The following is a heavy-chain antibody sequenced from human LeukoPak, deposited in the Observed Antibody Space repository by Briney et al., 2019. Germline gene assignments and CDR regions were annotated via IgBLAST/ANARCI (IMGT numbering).Heavy chain of an antibody. CDR3: AREGVPAARGFDY. D-gene: IGHD2-2*01. J-gene: IGHJ4*02. CDR1: GFTFSSYW. CDR2: IKQDGSEK. Sequence: GGSLRLSCAASGFTFSSYWMSWVRQAPGKGLEWVANIKQDGSEKYYVDSVKGRFTISRDNAKNSLYLQMNSLRAEDTAVYYCAREGVPAARGFDYWGQGTLVTVSS. V-gene: IGHV3-7*01.